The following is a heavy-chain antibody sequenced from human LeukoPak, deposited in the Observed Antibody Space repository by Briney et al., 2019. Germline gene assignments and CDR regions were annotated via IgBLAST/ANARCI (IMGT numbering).Heavy chain of an antibody. CDR3: AKAASSGPIRAAYFDY. Sequence: GRSLRLSCAASGFTFDDYAMHWVRQAPGKGLEWVSGISWNSGSIGYADSVKGRFTISRDNAKNSLYLQMNSLRAEDTALYYCAKAASSGPIRAAYFDYWGQGTLVTVSS. CDR1: GFTFDDYA. CDR2: ISWNSGSI. V-gene: IGHV3-9*01. D-gene: IGHD6-25*01. J-gene: IGHJ4*02.